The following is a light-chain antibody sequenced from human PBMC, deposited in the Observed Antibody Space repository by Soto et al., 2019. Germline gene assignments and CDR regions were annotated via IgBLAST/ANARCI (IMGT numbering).Light chain of an antibody. J-gene: IGLJ1*01. CDR3: CSYGGSSTYV. Sequence: QSALTQPASVSGSPGQSITISCNGTSSDVGSYNLVSWYQQHPGKAPKLMIYEVIKRPSGVSNRFSASKSGNTASLTISGLQAEDDADYYCCSYGGSSTYVFATGTKLTVL. CDR2: EVI. CDR1: SSDVGSYNL. V-gene: IGLV2-23*02.